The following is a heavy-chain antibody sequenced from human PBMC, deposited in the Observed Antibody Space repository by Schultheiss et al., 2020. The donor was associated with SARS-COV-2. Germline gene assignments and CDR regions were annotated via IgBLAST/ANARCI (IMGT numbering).Heavy chain of an antibody. CDR2: IYYSGST. J-gene: IGHJ5*02. Sequence: SETLSLTCTVSSDSISSSYYWSWIRQPPGKGLEWIGYIYYSGSTNYNPSLKSRVTISVDTSKNQFSLKLSSVTAADTAVYYCARGFNDIFRWFDPWGQGTLVTVSS. V-gene: IGHV4-61*01. D-gene: IGHD3-9*01. CDR3: ARGFNDIFRWFDP. CDR1: SDSISSSYY.